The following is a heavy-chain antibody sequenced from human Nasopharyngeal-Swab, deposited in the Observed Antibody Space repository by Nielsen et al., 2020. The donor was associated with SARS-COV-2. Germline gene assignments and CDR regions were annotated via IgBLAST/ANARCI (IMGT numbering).Heavy chain of an antibody. CDR3: ARVNGSPSGPLYYYGMDV. V-gene: IGHV3-21*01. D-gene: IGHD6-6*01. CDR1: GFTFSSYS. J-gene: IGHJ6*02. CDR2: ISSSSSYI. Sequence: GGSLRLSCAASGFTFSSYSMNWVRQAPGKGLEWVSSISSSSSYIYYADSVKGRFTISRDNAKNSLYLQMNSLRAEDTAVYYCARVNGSPSGPLYYYGMDVWGQGTTVTVSS.